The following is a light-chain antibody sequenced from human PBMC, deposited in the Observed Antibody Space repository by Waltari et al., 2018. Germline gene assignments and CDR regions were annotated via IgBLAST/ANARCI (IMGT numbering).Light chain of an antibody. CDR2: LDN. V-gene: IGLV3-1*01. J-gene: IGLJ3*02. CDR1: EWGDKA. CDR3: QAWDSTTWL. Sequence: SYELTQPPSVTVSPGQTATITCSGDEWGDKAAYWYQHKAGHPPVGVIFLDNKRPSGVPERFSGSRSGDTATLTISGAQAMDEGDYYCQAWDSTTWLFGGGTKLTV.